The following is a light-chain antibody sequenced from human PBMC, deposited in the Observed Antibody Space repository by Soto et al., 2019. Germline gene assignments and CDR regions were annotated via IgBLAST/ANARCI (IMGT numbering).Light chain of an antibody. V-gene: IGKV1-5*03. CDR1: QSLSMS. CDR3: QQYKSYPVT. Sequence: DIQLTQSPSTLSASAGDRVTITCRASQSLSMSLAWYQQKPGRAPNVLLYKASSLQTGVPSRFSGRGSGTEFTLTISGLQPDDFATYYCQQYKSYPVTFGGGTKVEIK. CDR2: KAS. J-gene: IGKJ4*01.